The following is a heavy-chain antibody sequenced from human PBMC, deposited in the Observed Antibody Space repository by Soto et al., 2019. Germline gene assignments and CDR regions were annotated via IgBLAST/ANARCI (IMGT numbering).Heavy chain of an antibody. CDR3: ARHGRLRSVWAYYYYMDV. J-gene: IGHJ6*03. D-gene: IGHD5-12*01. CDR2: ISGSGGST. V-gene: IGHV3-23*01. Sequence: GGSLRLSCAASGFTFSSYAMSWVRQAPGKGLEWVSAISGSGGSTYYADSVKGRFTISRDNSKNTLYLQMNSLRAEDTAVYYCARHGRLRSVWAYYYYMDVWGKGTTVTVSS. CDR1: GFTFSSYA.